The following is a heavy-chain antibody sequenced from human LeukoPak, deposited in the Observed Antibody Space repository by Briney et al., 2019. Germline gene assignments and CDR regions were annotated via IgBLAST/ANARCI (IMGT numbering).Heavy chain of an antibody. Sequence: GGSLRLSCTASGFTFSSYWMSWVRQAPGKGLEWVANIKQGGSEKYYVDSVKGRFTISRDNAKNSLYLQMNSLRAEDTAVYYCARDYAYYDFWSVYYDQGVFDYWGQGTLVTVSS. J-gene: IGHJ4*02. CDR3: ARDYAYYDFWSVYYDQGVFDY. CDR1: GFTFSSYW. V-gene: IGHV3-7*01. CDR2: IKQGGSEK. D-gene: IGHD3-3*01.